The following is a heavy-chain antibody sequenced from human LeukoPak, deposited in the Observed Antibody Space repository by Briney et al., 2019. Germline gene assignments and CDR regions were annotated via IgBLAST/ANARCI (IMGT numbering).Heavy chain of an antibody. Sequence: GASVKVSCKVSGYTLTELSMHWVRQAPGKGLEWMGGFDPEDGETIYAQKFQGRVTMTEDTSTDTAYMELSNLRSEDTAVYYCATGDPPYSSGWYNHWGQGTLVTVSS. CDR2: FDPEDGET. V-gene: IGHV1-24*01. J-gene: IGHJ4*02. CDR3: ATGDPPYSSGWYNH. D-gene: IGHD6-19*01. CDR1: GYTLTELS.